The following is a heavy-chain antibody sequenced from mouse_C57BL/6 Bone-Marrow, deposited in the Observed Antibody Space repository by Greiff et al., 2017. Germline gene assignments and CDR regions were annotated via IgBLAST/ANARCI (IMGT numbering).Heavy chain of an antibody. CDR1: GYTFTSYW. Sequence: QVQLQQPGAELVKPGASVKLSCKASGYTFTSYWMHWVKQRPGQGLEWIGMIHPNRGSTNYNEKFKSKATLTVDTSSSPAYMQLSSLTSEDSAVDYCAREGIYYDYDGRYYYAMDYWGQGTSGTVSS. CDR3: AREGIYYDYDGRYYYAMDY. D-gene: IGHD2-4*01. CDR2: IHPNRGST. J-gene: IGHJ4*01. V-gene: IGHV1-64*01.